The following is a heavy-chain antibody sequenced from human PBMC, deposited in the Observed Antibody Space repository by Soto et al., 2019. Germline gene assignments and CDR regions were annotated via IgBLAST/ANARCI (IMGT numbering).Heavy chain of an antibody. J-gene: IGHJ4*01. Sequence: QVQLVQSGAEVKKPGSSVKVSCKASGGTFSSYAISWVRQAPGQGLEWMGGIIPIFGTANYAQKFQGRVTITADESTSTAYIEVSSLRSEGTAVYYCARSVEYSSSGLHFDYWGQGTLVTVSS. CDR1: GGTFSSYA. CDR2: IIPIFGTA. D-gene: IGHD6-6*01. CDR3: ARSVEYSSSGLHFDY. V-gene: IGHV1-69*01.